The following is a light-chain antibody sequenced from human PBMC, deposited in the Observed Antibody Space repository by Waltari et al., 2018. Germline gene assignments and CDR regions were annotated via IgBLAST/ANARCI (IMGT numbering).Light chain of an antibody. J-gene: IGLJ2*01. CDR1: SGYSNYK. Sequence: QPVLTQPPSASASLGASVTLTCTLRSGYSNYKVHWYQQSTGKGPRFVMRVGTGGIVGSKGDGIPDRFSVLGSGLNRYLTIKNIQEEDESDYHCGADHGSGSNFVVFGGGTKLTVL. V-gene: IGLV9-49*01. CDR2: VGTGGIVG. CDR3: GADHGSGSNFVV.